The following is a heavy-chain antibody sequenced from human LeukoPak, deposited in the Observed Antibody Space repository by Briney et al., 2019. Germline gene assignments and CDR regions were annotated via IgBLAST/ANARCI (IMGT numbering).Heavy chain of an antibody. CDR3: ARVQKWPYYYDSSGYSDY. CDR2: ISAYNGNT. J-gene: IGHJ4*02. Sequence: ASVKVSCKASGYTFTSYGISWVRQAPGQGLEWMGWISAYNGNTNYAQKLQGRVTMTTDTSTSTAYMELRSLRSDDTAVYYCARVQKWPYYYDSSGYSDYWGQGTLVTVSS. V-gene: IGHV1-18*01. D-gene: IGHD3-22*01. CDR1: GYTFTSYG.